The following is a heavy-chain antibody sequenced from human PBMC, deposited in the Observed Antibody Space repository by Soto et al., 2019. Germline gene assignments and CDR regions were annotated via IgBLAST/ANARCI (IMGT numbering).Heavy chain of an antibody. D-gene: IGHD3-3*01. CDR2: IYHSGET. Sequence: SETRSLTGSVSGDSISTSDFNWGWVRQPPGKGLEWIGTIYHSGETFYNPPLKGRVSMSVDLSRNQFSLHLNSVTAADTAVYFCARQTRGPIRFVAWLSPVYSWGQGTLVTVSS. V-gene: IGHV4-39*01. CDR1: GDSISTSDFN. J-gene: IGHJ5*02. CDR3: ARQTRGPIRFVAWLSPVYS.